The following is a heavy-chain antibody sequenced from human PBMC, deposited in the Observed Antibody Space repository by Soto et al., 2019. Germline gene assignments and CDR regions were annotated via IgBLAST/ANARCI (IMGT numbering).Heavy chain of an antibody. CDR2: ISYDGSNK. J-gene: IGHJ6*02. Sequence: VGSLRLSCAASGFTFSSYAMHWVRQAPCKGLEWVAVISYDGSNKYYADSVKGRFTISRDNSKNTLYLQMNSLRAEDTAVYYCARDYYDSSGYYNYYYGMDVWGQGTTVTVSS. V-gene: IGHV3-30-3*01. D-gene: IGHD3-22*01. CDR1: GFTFSSYA. CDR3: ARDYYDSSGYYNYYYGMDV.